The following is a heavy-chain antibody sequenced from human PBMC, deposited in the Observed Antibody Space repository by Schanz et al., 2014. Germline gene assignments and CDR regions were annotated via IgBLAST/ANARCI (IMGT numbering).Heavy chain of an antibody. CDR1: GGTFSSYT. Sequence: QGQLVQSGPEVKKPGSSVKVSCKLSGGTFSSYTISWMRQAPGQGLEWMGKIIPVLNIATYAQRFQGRVSITADTSTNTAYMELSSLTSEDTAVHYCARGRTFDYWGQGTLVTVSS. V-gene: IGHV1-69*02. CDR2: IIPVLNIA. CDR3: ARGRTFDY. J-gene: IGHJ4*02.